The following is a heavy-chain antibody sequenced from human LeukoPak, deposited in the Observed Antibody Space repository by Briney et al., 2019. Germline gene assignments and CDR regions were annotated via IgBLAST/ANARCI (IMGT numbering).Heavy chain of an antibody. J-gene: IGHJ4*02. CDR3: ATVTRYYYDSSGYYY. D-gene: IGHD3-22*01. V-gene: IGHV1-69-2*01. CDR1: GYTFTDYY. CDR2: VDPEDGET. Sequence: ASVKISCKVSGYTFTDYYMHWVQQAPGKGREWMGLVDPEDGETIYAEKFQGRVTITADTSTATAYMELSSLRSEDTAVYYCATVTRYYYDSSGYYYWGQGTLVTVSS.